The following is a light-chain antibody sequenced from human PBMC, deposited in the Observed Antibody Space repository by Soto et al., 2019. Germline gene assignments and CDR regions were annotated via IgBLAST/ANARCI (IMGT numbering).Light chain of an antibody. J-gene: IGLJ2*01. CDR3: QSADSSGTYPVV. CDR1: ALPKQY. CDR2: KDS. Sequence: SYELTQPPSVSVSPGQTARITCSGDALPKQYAYCYQQKPGQAPVLVIYKDSERPSGIPERFSGSSSGTTVTLTISGVQAEDEADYYCQSADSSGTYPVVFGGGTKVTVL. V-gene: IGLV3-25*02.